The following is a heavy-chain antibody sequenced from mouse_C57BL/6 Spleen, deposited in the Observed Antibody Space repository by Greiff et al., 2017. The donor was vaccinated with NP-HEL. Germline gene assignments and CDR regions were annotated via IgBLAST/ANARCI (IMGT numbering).Heavy chain of an antibody. CDR1: GYAFSSSW. Sequence: QVQLKQSGPELVKPGASVKISCKASGYAFSSSWMNWVKQRPGKGLEWIGRIYPGDGDTNYNGKFKGKATLTADKSSSTAYMQLSSLTSEDSAVYFCARSAGTEYYFDYWGQGTTLTVSS. J-gene: IGHJ2*01. CDR3: ARSAGTEYYFDY. V-gene: IGHV1-82*01. D-gene: IGHD4-1*01. CDR2: IYPGDGDT.